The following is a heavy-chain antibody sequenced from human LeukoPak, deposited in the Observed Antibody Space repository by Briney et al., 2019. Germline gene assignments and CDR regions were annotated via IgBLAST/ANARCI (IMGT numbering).Heavy chain of an antibody. Sequence: SETLSLTCTVSGGSISSSSYHWGWIRQPPGKGLEWIGSIYYGGSTYYNPSLKSRVTISVDTSKNQFSLKLSSVTAADTAVYYCARAEYYFDYWGQGTLVTVSS. V-gene: IGHV4-39*07. CDR2: IYYGGST. CDR1: GGSISSSSYH. CDR3: ARAEYYFDY. J-gene: IGHJ4*02.